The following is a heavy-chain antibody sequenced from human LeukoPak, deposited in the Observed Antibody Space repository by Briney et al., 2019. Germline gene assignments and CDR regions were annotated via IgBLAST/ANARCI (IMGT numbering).Heavy chain of an antibody. J-gene: IGHJ5*02. V-gene: IGHV3-23*01. CDR3: AKLYMVRGPHWFDP. D-gene: IGHD3-10*01. CDR1: GFTFSSYA. CDR2: ISGSGGST. Sequence: AGGSLRLSCAASGFTFSSYAMSWVRQAPGKGLEWISAISGSGGSTYYADSVKGRFTISRDNSKNTLYLQMNSLRAEDTAVYYCAKLYMVRGPHWFDPWGQGTLVTVSS.